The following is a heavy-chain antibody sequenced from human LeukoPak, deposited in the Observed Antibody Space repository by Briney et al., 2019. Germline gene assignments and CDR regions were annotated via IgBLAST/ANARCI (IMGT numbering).Heavy chain of an antibody. V-gene: IGHV3-23*01. CDR3: AKGTIAVAGPDAFDI. J-gene: IGHJ3*02. D-gene: IGHD6-19*01. CDR2: ISGSGGST. CDR1: GFTFSSYA. Sequence: PGGSLRLSCAASGFTFSSYAMSWLRQAPGKGLEWVSAISGSGGSTYYADSVKGRFTPSRENSKNTLYLQINSLRAEDTAVYDCAKGTIAVAGPDAFDIWGQGTMVTVSS.